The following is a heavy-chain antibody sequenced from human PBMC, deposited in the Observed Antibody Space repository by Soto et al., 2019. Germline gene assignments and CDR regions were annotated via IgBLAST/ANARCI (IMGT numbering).Heavy chain of an antibody. Sequence: EVQLLESGGDLVQPGGSLRLSCAASGFTFSSYAMSWVSQAPGKGLEWVSTISGSGGSTYYADYVKGRFTISRDNSKNTLSLQMNSLRAEDTAVYDCARATGWYYMDVWGKGTTVTVSS. V-gene: IGHV3-23*01. CDR2: ISGSGGST. CDR1: GFTFSSYA. CDR3: ARATGWYYMDV. D-gene: IGHD4-17*01. J-gene: IGHJ6*03.